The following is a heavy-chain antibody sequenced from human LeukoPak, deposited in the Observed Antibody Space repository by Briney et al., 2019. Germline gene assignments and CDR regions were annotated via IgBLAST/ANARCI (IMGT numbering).Heavy chain of an antibody. D-gene: IGHD3-10*01. V-gene: IGHV4-4*09. Sequence: SETLSLTCTVSGGSISSYYWSWIRQPPGKGLEWIGYIYTSGSTNYNPSLKSRVTISVDTSKNQFSLKLSSVTAADTAVYYCASGRKLWFGEFWLDYWGQGTLVTVSS. CDR2: IYTSGST. CDR1: GGSISSYY. CDR3: ASGRKLWFGEFWLDY. J-gene: IGHJ4*02.